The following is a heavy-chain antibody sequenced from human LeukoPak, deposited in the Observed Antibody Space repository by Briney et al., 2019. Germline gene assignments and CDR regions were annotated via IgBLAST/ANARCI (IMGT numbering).Heavy chain of an antibody. CDR1: GITFSSYP. V-gene: IGHV3-23*01. J-gene: IGHJ4*02. CDR3: ATRLGGEY. D-gene: IGHD3-9*01. CDR2: ITTEGVDT. Sequence: PGGSLRLSCTASGITFSSYPMTWVRQAPGKGLEWVSTITTEGVDTYYADSVKGRFAISRDNARSTLYLQMNSLRAEDTAVFYCATRLGGEYGGQATLVTASS.